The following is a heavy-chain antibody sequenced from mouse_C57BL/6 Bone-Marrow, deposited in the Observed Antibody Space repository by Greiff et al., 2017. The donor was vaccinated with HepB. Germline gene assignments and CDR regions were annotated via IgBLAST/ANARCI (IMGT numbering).Heavy chain of an antibody. Sequence: VQLQQSGAELAKPGASVKLSCKASGYTFTSYWMHWVKQRPGQGLEWIGYINPSSGYTKYNQKFKDKATLTADKSSSTAYMQLSSLTYEDSAVYYCARHSGATTSRLCQKHYGSDWYFDVWGTGTTVTVSS. J-gene: IGHJ1*03. CDR2: INPSSGYT. CDR1: GYTFTSYW. D-gene: IGHD1-1*01. CDR3: ARHSGATTSRLCQKHYGSDWYFDV. V-gene: IGHV1-7*01.